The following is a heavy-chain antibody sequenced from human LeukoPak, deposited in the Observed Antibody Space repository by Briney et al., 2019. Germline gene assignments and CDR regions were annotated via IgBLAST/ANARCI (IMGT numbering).Heavy chain of an antibody. J-gene: IGHJ4*02. CDR1: GRSISSSSYY. D-gene: IGHD6-19*01. CDR2: IYYSGST. CDR3: ARHGPMGQGLVRGYFDD. Sequence: AEPLSLPRTVSGRSISSSSYYWGWIRQPPGKGLEWSVSIYYSGSTYYHPSLKSRFTMSVHRSKNQFSLKLSSVAVADTAVYYCARHGPMGQGLVRGYFDDWGEGTLVTAAS. V-gene: IGHV4-39*01.